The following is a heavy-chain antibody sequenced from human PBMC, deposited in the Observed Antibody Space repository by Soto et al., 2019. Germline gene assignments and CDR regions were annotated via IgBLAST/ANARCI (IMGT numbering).Heavy chain of an antibody. J-gene: IGHJ4*02. Sequence: PGGSLRLSCAASGFTFSSYSMNWVRQAPGKGLEWVSSISSSSSYIYYADSVKGRFTISRDNAKNSLYLQMNSLRAEDTAVYYCARDRWGYCGGDCPVTRDYWGQGTLVSVSS. D-gene: IGHD2-21*02. CDR2: ISSSSSYI. CDR1: GFTFSSYS. CDR3: ARDRWGYCGGDCPVTRDY. V-gene: IGHV3-21*01.